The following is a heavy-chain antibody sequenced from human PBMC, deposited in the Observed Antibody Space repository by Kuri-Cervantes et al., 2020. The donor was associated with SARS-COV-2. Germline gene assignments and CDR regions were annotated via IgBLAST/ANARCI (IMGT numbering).Heavy chain of an antibody. D-gene: IGHD3-3*01. CDR3: ARHIGTDDFWSGYYIDY. CDR2: IYYSGST. J-gene: IGHJ4*02. V-gene: IGHV4-39*01. CDR1: GGSISSSSYY. Sequence: SETLSLTCTASGGSISSSSYYWGWIRQPPGKGLEWIGSIYYSGSTYYNPSLKSRVTISVDTSKNQFSLKLSSVTAADTAVYYCARHIGTDDFWSGYYIDYWGQGTLVTVSS.